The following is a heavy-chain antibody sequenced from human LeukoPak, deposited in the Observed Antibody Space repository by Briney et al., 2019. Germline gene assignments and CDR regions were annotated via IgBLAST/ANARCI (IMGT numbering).Heavy chain of an antibody. CDR3: ASNSYGGYDAFDI. CDR1: GGTFSSYA. CDR2: IIPIFGTA. D-gene: IGHD4-23*01. J-gene: IGHJ3*02. Sequence: SVKVSCKASGGTFSSYATSWVRQAPGQGLEWMGRIIPIFGTANYAQKFQGRVTITADKSTSTAYMELSSLRSEDTAVYYCASNSYGGYDAFDIWGQGTMVTVSS. V-gene: IGHV1-69*06.